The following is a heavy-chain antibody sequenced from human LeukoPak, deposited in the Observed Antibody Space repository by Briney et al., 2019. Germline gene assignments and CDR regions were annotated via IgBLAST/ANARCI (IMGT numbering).Heavy chain of an antibody. D-gene: IGHD1-26*01. CDR2: VYYSGST. J-gene: IGHJ3*02. CDR1: GGSISSGGYY. V-gene: IGHV4-31*03. CDR3: ARGKEPDRYDAFDI. Sequence: PSETLSLTCTVSGGSISSGGYYWSWIRQHRGKGLEWIGYVYYSGSTYYNPSLKSRVTISVDTSKNQFSLKLSSVTAADTAVYYCARGKEPDRYDAFDIWGQGTMVTVSS.